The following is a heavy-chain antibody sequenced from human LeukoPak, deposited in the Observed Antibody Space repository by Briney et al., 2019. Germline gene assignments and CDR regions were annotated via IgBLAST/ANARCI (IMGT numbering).Heavy chain of an antibody. CDR1: GFTFSGSA. J-gene: IGHJ4*02. CDR3: IRYRMLTGNDYN. V-gene: IGHV3-73*01. Sequence: PGGSLRLSCAASGFTFSGSAMHWVRQASGKGLEWVGRIRSKANSYATAYAASVTGGFTISRDDSKNTAYLQMNSLKTEDTAVYYCIRYRMLTGNDYNWGQGTLVTVPS. D-gene: IGHD4/OR15-4a*01. CDR2: IRSKANSYAT.